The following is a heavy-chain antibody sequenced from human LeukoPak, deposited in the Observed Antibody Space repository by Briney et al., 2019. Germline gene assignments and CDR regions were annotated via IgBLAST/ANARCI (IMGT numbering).Heavy chain of an antibody. CDR3: AKEGSGSYYPYYYYYYMDV. J-gene: IGHJ6*03. Sequence: GGSLRLSCAASGFTFSSYAMSWVRQAPGKGLEWVSAISGSGGSTYYADSVKGRFTISRDNSKNTLYLQMNSLRAEDAAVYYCAKEGSGSYYPYYYYYYMDVWGKGTTVTVSS. V-gene: IGHV3-23*01. CDR2: ISGSGGST. D-gene: IGHD3-10*01. CDR1: GFTFSSYA.